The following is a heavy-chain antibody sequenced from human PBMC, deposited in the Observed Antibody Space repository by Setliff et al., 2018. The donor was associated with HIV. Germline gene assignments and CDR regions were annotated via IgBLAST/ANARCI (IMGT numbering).Heavy chain of an antibody. V-gene: IGHV4-61*02. CDR2: IAKTGRT. J-gene: IGHJ5*02. D-gene: IGHD6-19*01. Sequence: SATLSLTCTVSGVSITNGTFYWNWIRQPAGKGLEWIGRIAKTGRTNYNPSLQSRVTISVDSSKNQFSLNLFSVTAADTAVYYCARPRRVRSRAWYWFDIWGQGTLVTVSS. CDR3: ARPRRVRSRAWYWFDI. CDR1: GVSITNGTFY.